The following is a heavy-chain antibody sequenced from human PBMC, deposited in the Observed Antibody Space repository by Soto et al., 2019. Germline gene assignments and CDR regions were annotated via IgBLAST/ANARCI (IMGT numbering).Heavy chain of an antibody. V-gene: IGHV4-39*01. D-gene: IGHD6-13*01. CDR2: SNYGGPT. Sequence: SETLSLTCTVSGGAINSTVYYWGWIRQPPGQGLEWIGSSNYGGPTYYSPSLQSRVTISLDTAKNHFSLNLRSVTAADTAVYYCARHGAYSTSVYYYYGMDVWGQGTTVTVSS. CDR3: ARHGAYSTSVYYYYGMDV. J-gene: IGHJ6*02. CDR1: GGAINSTVYY.